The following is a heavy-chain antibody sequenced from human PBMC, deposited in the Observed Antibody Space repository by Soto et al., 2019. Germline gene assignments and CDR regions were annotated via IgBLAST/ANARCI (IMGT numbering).Heavy chain of an antibody. D-gene: IGHD2-15*01. CDR3: ARGRYCLTGRCFPNWFDS. Sequence: QVQLLESGPGLVTPSQTLSLTCSVSGDSISTVDYFWAWIRQPPGQALEYIGYIYKSATTYYNPSFESRVAISLDTSKSQFSLNVTSVTAADTAVYFCARGRYCLTGRCFPNWFDSWGQGTLVTVSS. CDR1: GDSISTVDYF. V-gene: IGHV4-30-4*01. CDR2: IYKSATT. J-gene: IGHJ5*01.